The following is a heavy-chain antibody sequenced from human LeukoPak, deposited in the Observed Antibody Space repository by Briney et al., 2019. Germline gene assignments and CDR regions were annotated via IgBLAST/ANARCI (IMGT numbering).Heavy chain of an antibody. J-gene: IGHJ6*03. CDR1: DGSIISISSY. Sequence: TSETLSLTCTVSDGSIISISSYWGWIRQPPGKGLEWIGSIYYSGSTYYNPSLKSRVTMSVDTSKNQLSLKLSSVTAADTAVYYCARSSRGCSARGYYYYYMDVWGKGTTVTVSS. CDR2: IYYSGST. V-gene: IGHV4-39*01. D-gene: IGHD2-15*01. CDR3: ARSSRGCSARGYYYYYMDV.